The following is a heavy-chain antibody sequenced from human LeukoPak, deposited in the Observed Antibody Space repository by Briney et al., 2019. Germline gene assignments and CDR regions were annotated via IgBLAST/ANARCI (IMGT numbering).Heavy chain of an antibody. J-gene: IGHJ4*02. CDR1: GFTFSNAW. V-gene: IGHV3-15*01. Sequence: GGSLRLSCAASGFTFSNAWMNWVRQAPGKGLEWVARIKSKADGGTTDYAAPVKGRFTISRDDSKNTLYLQMNSLKTEDTAVYYCTTGYCTSTTCYTLFDYWGQGTLVTVSS. CDR2: IKSKADGGTT. CDR3: TTGYCTSTTCYTLFDY. D-gene: IGHD2-2*02.